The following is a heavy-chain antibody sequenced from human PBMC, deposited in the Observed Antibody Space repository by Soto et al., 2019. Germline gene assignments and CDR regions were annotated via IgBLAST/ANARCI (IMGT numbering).Heavy chain of an antibody. CDR3: ARGRKWEPSYFDY. D-gene: IGHD1-26*01. CDR2: VIPIFGTA. Sequence: SSLKSSCKASGGALSSYAVSWVRQAPGQGLEWMGGVIPIFGTANYAQKFQGRVTINTDESTSTDYMELGSLRSEDTAVYYCARGRKWEPSYFDYWGQGTLVTVSS. CDR1: GGALSSYA. J-gene: IGHJ4*02. V-gene: IGHV1-69*05.